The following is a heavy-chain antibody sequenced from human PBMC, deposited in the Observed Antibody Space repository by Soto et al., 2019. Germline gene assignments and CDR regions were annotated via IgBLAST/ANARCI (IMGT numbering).Heavy chain of an antibody. Sequence: SETLSLTCTVSGGSISSSSYYWGWIRQPPGKGLEWIGSIYYSGSTYYNPSLKSRVTISVDTSKNQFSLKLSSVTAADTAVYYCARHIILPSSGYDWDLDYWGQGTLVTVSS. D-gene: IGHD5-12*01. V-gene: IGHV4-39*01. J-gene: IGHJ4*02. CDR3: ARHIILPSSGYDWDLDY. CDR2: IYYSGST. CDR1: GGSISSSSYY.